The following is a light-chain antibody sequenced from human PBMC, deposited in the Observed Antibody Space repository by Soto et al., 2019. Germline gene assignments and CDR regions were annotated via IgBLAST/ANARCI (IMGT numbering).Light chain of an antibody. CDR2: GAS. V-gene: IGKV1-17*01. CDR1: QCFRNA. CDR3: VQHEEHPLS. Sequence: DINMTQTPSSLSSSVGDKFPXTCRESQCFRNALAWYQQKXXKAPXRXXYGASTLQRGVHSRFSGSGSATEFTLTITSLQSADLATYYCVQHEEHPLSSGGGT. J-gene: IGKJ4*01.